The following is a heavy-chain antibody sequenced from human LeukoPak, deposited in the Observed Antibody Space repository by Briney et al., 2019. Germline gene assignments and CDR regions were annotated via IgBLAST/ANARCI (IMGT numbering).Heavy chain of an antibody. J-gene: IGHJ5*02. CDR1: GFPFTIHW. CDR3: AEGTTA. V-gene: IGHV3-7*01. CDR2: INQEESEK. D-gene: IGHD2/OR15-2a*01. Sequence: GGPLSLSCGASGFPFTIHWMIGVRQARGGGREGVANINQEESEKLYVHSVKGRFTISRDNAKNSLYLQMNSLRAEATAVYYCAEGTTAWGEGNLVTVSS.